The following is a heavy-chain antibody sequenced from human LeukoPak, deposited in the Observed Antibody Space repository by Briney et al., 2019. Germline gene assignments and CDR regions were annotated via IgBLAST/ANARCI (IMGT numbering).Heavy chain of an antibody. J-gene: IGHJ6*02. V-gene: IGHV3-53*01. CDR2: IYSGGIT. Sequence: AGGSLRLSCAASGFTFTNYWMSWVRQAPGKGLEWASVIYSGGITYYADSVKGRFTISRDNSKNTLYLQMNSLRAEDTAVYYCARDQSNSYPDVWGQGTTVTVAS. CDR3: ARDQSNSYPDV. CDR1: GFTFTNYW. D-gene: IGHD6-6*01.